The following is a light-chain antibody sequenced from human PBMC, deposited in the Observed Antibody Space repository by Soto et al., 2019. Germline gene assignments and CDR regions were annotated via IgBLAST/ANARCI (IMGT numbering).Light chain of an antibody. CDR1: SSDVGGYNY. V-gene: IGLV2-14*01. Sequence: QSALTQPASVSGSPGQSITISCTGTSSDVGGYNYVSCYQQHPGKAPKLMIYDVSNRPSGVSNRFSGSKSGNTASLTISGLQAEDEAHYYRSSYTSSSTQVFGGGTKLTVL. CDR2: DVS. CDR3: SSYTSSSTQV. J-gene: IGLJ3*02.